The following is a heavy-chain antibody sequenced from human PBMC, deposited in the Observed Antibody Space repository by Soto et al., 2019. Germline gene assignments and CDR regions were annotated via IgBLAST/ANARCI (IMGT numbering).Heavy chain of an antibody. CDR2: ISGSGGTK. V-gene: IGHV3-23*01. D-gene: IGHD1-26*01. J-gene: IGHJ4*02. CDR3: AKDRLGATPYFFDY. Sequence: EVQLLESGGGLVQPGGSLRIYCAASGFTFSSYAMSWVRQAPGKGLEWVSGISGSGGTKYHADSVKGRSTISRDNSKNTLYMQMNSLRAEDSAVYFCAKDRLGATPYFFDYWGQGTLVTVSS. CDR1: GFTFSSYA.